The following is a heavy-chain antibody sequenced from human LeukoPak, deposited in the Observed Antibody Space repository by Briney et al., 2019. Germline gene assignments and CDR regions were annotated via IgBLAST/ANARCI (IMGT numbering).Heavy chain of an antibody. CDR1: GGSISSYY. CDR3: AREVNYYDILTGYSSHDAFDI. V-gene: IGHV4-4*07. Sequence: SETLSLTCTVSGGSISSYYWSWIRQPAGQGLEWIGRIYSSGSTNYNPSLKSRVTMSVDTSKNQFTLKLSSVTAADTAVYYCAREVNYYDILTGYSSHDAFDIWGQGTMVTVSS. D-gene: IGHD3-9*01. J-gene: IGHJ3*02. CDR2: IYSSGST.